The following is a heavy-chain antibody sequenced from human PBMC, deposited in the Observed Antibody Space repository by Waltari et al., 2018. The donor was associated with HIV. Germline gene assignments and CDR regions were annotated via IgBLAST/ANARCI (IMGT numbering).Heavy chain of an antibody. D-gene: IGHD6-19*01. CDR3: ARQWLALYFDY. Sequence: QLQVQESGPGLVKPSETLSLTCTVSGGSISSRDYYWGWIRQPPGKGLEWIGIIFYSGNTYSNPSLKSRVTISVDTSKSQFSPNLSSVTAADTAVYYCARQWLALYFDYWGQGTLVTVSS. CDR1: GGSISSRDYY. CDR2: IFYSGNT. V-gene: IGHV4-39*07. J-gene: IGHJ4*02.